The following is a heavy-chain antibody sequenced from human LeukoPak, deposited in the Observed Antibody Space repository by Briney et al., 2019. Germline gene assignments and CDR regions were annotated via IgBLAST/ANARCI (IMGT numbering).Heavy chain of an antibody. CDR3: ARDHNDILTY. CDR2: IWYDGSNK. Sequence: GGSLRLSCAASGFTFSSYGMHWVRQAPGKGLEWLAVIWYDGSNKYYADSVKGRFTISRDNSKNTLYLQMNSLRAEDTAVYYCARDHNDILTYGGQGTLVTVSS. V-gene: IGHV3-33*01. CDR1: GFTFSSYG. D-gene: IGHD3-9*01. J-gene: IGHJ4*02.